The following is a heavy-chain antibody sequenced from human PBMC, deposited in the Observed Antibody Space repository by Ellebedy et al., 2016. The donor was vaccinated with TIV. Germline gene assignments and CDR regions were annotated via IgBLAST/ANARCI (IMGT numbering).Heavy chain of an antibody. J-gene: IGHJ4*02. CDR3: AKEPGIVGAIFDY. V-gene: IGHV3-13*01. Sequence: GESLKISCAASGFTFSSHDMHWVRQPTGKGLEWVSGITSAGDTYYLGSVKGRFIISRDSAKNSLYLQMNSLRAEDTAVYYCAKEPGIVGAIFDYWGQGTLVTVSS. CDR1: GFTFSSHD. CDR2: ITSAGDT. D-gene: IGHD1-26*01.